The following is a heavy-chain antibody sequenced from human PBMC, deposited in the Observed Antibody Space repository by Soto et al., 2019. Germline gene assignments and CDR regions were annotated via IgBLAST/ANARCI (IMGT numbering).Heavy chain of an antibody. Sequence: QVQLQESGPGLVKPSETLSLTCTVSGGSISTYYWSWIRQPPGRGLGWIGFIYYTGGTNYNPSLKSRVTLSLDTSKNQFSLKLSSVTAADTAVYYCARASSCAYDSCAFDPWGQGTLVTVSS. D-gene: IGHD3-16*01. V-gene: IGHV4-59*01. CDR1: GGSISTYY. J-gene: IGHJ5*02. CDR2: IYYTGGT. CDR3: ARASSCAYDSCAFDP.